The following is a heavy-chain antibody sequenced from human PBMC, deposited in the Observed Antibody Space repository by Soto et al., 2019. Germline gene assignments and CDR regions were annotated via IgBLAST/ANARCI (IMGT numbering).Heavy chain of an antibody. J-gene: IGHJ6*02. CDR2: IIPIFGTA. CDR3: ATSYSSGWGGRYYYGMDV. Sequence: SVKVSCKASGGTFSSYAISWVRQAPGQGLEWMGGIIPIFGTANYAQKFQGRVTITADESTSTAYMELSSLRSEDTAVYYCATSYSSGWGGRYYYGMDVWGQGTTVIVSS. CDR1: GGTFSSYA. V-gene: IGHV1-69*13. D-gene: IGHD6-19*01.